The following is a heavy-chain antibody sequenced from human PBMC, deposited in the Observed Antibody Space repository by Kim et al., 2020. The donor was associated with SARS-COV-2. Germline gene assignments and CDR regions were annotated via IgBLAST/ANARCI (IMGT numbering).Heavy chain of an antibody. CDR1: GFTFSSYE. D-gene: IGHD6-13*01. V-gene: IGHV3-48*03. CDR2: ISSSGSTI. CDR3: ARDPRRAGSSSWPNWFDP. Sequence: GGSLRLSCAASGFTFSSYEMNWVRQAPGKGLEWVSYISSSGSTIYYADSVKGRFTISRDNAKNSLYLQMYSLRAEDTAVYYCARDPRRAGSSSWPNWFDPWGQGTLVTVTS. J-gene: IGHJ5*02.